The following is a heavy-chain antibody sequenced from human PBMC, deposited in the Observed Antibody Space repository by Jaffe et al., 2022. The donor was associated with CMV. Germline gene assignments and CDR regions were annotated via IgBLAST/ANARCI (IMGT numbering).Heavy chain of an antibody. CDR3: ARAGYTSSSSTGWFDP. Sequence: EVQLVESGGGLVKPGGSLRLSCAASGFTFSSYSMNWVRQAPGKGLEWVSSISSSSSYIYYADSVKGRFTISRDNAKNSLYLQMNSLRAEDTAVYYCARAGYTSSSSTGWFDPWGQGTLVTVSS. D-gene: IGHD6-6*01. J-gene: IGHJ5*02. CDR2: ISSSSSYI. V-gene: IGHV3-21*01. CDR1: GFTFSSYS.